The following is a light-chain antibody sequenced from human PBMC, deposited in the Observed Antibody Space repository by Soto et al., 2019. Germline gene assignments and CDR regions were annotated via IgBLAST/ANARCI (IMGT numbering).Light chain of an antibody. CDR1: QSVSSY. J-gene: IGKJ4*01. CDR3: QHRSNWPLT. V-gene: IGKV3-11*01. Sequence: EIVLTQSPATLSLSPGERATLSCRASQSVSSYLAWYQQKPGQAPRLLIYDVSNRATGIPARFSGSWSGTDFTLTISSREPEDFAVYYCQHRSNWPLTFGGGTKVEIK. CDR2: DVS.